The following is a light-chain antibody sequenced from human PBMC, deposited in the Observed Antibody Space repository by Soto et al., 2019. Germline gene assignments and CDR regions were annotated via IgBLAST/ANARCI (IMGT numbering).Light chain of an antibody. J-gene: IGKJ2*01. CDR1: QSISSY. Sequence: DIQMTQSPSSLSASVGDRVTITCRASQSISSYLNWYQQKPGKAPTLLIYAASSLQRGVPSRFSGRGSGTDFTLTISSLQPDDFATYYCQQSYSTPPSFGQGTKLEIK. V-gene: IGKV1-39*01. CDR2: AAS. CDR3: QQSYSTPPS.